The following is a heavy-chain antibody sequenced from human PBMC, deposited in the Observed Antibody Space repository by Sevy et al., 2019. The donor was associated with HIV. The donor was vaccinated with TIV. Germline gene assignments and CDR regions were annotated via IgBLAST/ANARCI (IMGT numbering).Heavy chain of an antibody. Sequence: GESLKISCAASGFTFSDHYVDWVCQAPGKGLEWVGRIRNRPNSYTTEYAASVKGRFTISRDDSRNSVYLQMNSLKTQDSAVYYCVRGPNCGVGGCQQISPYCLDVWGKGATVTVSS. CDR1: GFTFSDHY. V-gene: IGHV3-72*01. J-gene: IGHJ6*03. CDR3: VRGPNCGVGGCQQISPYCLDV. D-gene: IGHD2-15*01. CDR2: IRNRPNSYTT.